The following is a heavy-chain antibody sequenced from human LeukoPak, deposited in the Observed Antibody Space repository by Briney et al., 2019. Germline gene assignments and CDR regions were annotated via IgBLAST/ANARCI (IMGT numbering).Heavy chain of an antibody. D-gene: IGHD3-10*01. CDR2: INHSGST. V-gene: IGHV4-34*01. CDR1: GGSFSGYY. Sequence: PSETLSLTCAVYGGSFSGYYWSWIRRPPGKGLEWIGEINHSGSTNYNPSLKSRVTISVDTSKNQFSLKLSSVTAADTAVYYCARGSHYYGSGSFPNFDYWGQGTLVTVSS. CDR3: ARGSHYYGSGSFPNFDY. J-gene: IGHJ4*02.